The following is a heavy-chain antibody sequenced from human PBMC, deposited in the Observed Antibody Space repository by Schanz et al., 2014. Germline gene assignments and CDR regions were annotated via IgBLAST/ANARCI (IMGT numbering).Heavy chain of an antibody. V-gene: IGHV3-33*06. CDR2: IWYDGSNK. J-gene: IGHJ6*02. CDR3: AKEWNRRGGQTNFYYYYGMDV. Sequence: QVQLVESGGGVVQPGRSLRLSCAASGFTFSSYGMHWVLQAPGKGLEWVAIIWYDGSNKYYADSVKGRFTISRDNSQNTLYLQMNTLRTEDTALYYCAKEWNRRGGQTNFYYYYGMDVWGQGTTVTVSS. CDR1: GFTFSSYG. D-gene: IGHD1-1*01.